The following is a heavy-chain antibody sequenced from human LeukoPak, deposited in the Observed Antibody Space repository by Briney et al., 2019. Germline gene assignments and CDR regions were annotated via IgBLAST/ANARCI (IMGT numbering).Heavy chain of an antibody. Sequence: PGGSLRLSCAASDFTVSSNYMSWVRQAPGKGLEWVSISYSGDNTYYAGSVKGRFTVSRDNSKNTLYLQMNSLRAEDTAVYYCARDENYYGSGSSSDYMDVWGKGTTVTVSS. CDR3: ARDENYYGSGSSSDYMDV. CDR1: DFTVSSNY. J-gene: IGHJ6*03. D-gene: IGHD3-10*01. V-gene: IGHV3-53*01. CDR2: SYSGDNT.